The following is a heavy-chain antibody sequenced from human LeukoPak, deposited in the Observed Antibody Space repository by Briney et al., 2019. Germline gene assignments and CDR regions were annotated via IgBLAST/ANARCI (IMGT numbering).Heavy chain of an antibody. CDR1: GFTFSNYA. D-gene: IGHD6-6*01. V-gene: IGHV3-30*02. CDR3: AKMNRAASIAARGYFDY. J-gene: IGHJ4*02. Sequence: GGSLRLSCAASGFTFSNYAMSWVRQAPGKGLEWVAFIRYDGSNKYYADSVKGRFTISRDNSKNTLYLQMNSLRAEDTAVYYCAKMNRAASIAARGYFDYWGQGTLVTVSS. CDR2: IRYDGSNK.